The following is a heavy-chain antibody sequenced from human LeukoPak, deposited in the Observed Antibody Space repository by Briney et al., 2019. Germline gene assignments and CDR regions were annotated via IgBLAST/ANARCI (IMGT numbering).Heavy chain of an antibody. V-gene: IGHV1-46*01. J-gene: IGHJ6*02. CDR2: INPSGGST. CDR3: ASAGIAVADTNDYYYYGMDV. CDR1: GYTFTSCW. D-gene: IGHD6-19*01. Sequence: GASVKVSCKASGYTFTSCWIQWVRQAPGQGLEWMGIINPSGGSTSYAQKFQGRVTMTRDTSTSTVYMELSSLRSEDTAVYYCASAGIAVADTNDYYYYGMDVWGQGTTVTVSS.